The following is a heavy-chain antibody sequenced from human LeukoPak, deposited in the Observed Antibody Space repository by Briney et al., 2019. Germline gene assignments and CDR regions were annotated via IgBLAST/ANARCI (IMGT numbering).Heavy chain of an antibody. D-gene: IGHD2-8*01. CDR2: MNPNSGNT. CDR1: GYTFTSYD. J-gene: IGHJ4*02. CDR3: ARGYCANGVCYMVDY. Sequence: GASVKVSCKASGYTFTSYDINWVRQATGQGLEWMGWMNPNSGNTGYAQKFQGRVTMTRDTSTSTVYMELSSLRSEDTAVYYCARGYCANGVCYMVDYWGQGTLVTVSS. V-gene: IGHV1-8*01.